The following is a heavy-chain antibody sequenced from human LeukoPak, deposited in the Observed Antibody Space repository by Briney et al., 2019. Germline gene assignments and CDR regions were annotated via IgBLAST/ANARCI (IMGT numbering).Heavy chain of an antibody. Sequence: AGSLRLSCAASGFTFSSYGMHWVRQAPGKGLEGVAFIRDDGSNKEYADSVKGRFTISSDNSKNPLYLQINSLRAEDTAVYYCAKAPIAVAGTSNYFDYWGQGTLVTVSS. J-gene: IGHJ4*02. D-gene: IGHD6-19*01. CDR1: GFTFSSYG. CDR2: IRDDGSNK. V-gene: IGHV3-30*02. CDR3: AKAPIAVAGTSNYFDY.